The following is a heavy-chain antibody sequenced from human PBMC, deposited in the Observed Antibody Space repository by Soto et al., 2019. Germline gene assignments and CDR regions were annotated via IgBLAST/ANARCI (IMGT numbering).Heavy chain of an antibody. Sequence: GASLKVSCKASGYTFTSYGISWVRQAPGQGLEWMGWIIPIIGITNYAQKFQGRVTITADKSTSTAYMELSSLRSEDTAVYYCASPEPGIAAARTGYFQHWGQGTLVNVSS. CDR1: GYTFTSYG. V-gene: IGHV1-69*10. J-gene: IGHJ1*01. CDR3: ASPEPGIAAARTGYFQH. CDR2: IIPIIGIT. D-gene: IGHD6-13*01.